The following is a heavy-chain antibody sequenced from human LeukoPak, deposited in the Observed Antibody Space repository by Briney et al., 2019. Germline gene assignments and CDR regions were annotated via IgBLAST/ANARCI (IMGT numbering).Heavy chain of an antibody. J-gene: IGHJ4*02. CDR1: GYTFTTYG. CDR2: ISAYNGNT. D-gene: IGHD6-19*01. V-gene: IGHV1-18*01. CDR3: ARSSLPGIAVAGTFYY. Sequence: GASVKVSCKASGYTFTTYGISWVRQAPGQGLEWMGWISAYNGNTKYAQKFQGRVTMTRDTSISTAYMELSRLRSDDTAVYYCARSSLPGIAVAGTFYYWGQGTLVTVSS.